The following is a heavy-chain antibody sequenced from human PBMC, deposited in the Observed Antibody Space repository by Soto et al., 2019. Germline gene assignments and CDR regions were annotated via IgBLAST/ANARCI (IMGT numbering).Heavy chain of an antibody. CDR3: ARDGEGF. V-gene: IGHV3-74*01. D-gene: IGHD2-21*01. CDR1: GFTFSSNW. CDR2: INTDGSRT. J-gene: IGHJ4*02. Sequence: EVQLVESGGGLVQPGGSLRLSCAASGFTFSSNWMHWVRRVPGRGLVWVSRINTDGSRTSYEDSVEGRFTISRDNAKNTVYLQMSSLRAEDTDVYYCARDGEGFWGQGTLVTVSS.